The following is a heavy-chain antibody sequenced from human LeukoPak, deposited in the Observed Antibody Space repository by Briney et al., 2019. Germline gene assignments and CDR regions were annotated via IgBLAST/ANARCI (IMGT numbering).Heavy chain of an antibody. J-gene: IGHJ3*02. CDR3: VRRFAANPRYAFDI. Sequence: PSETLSLTCTVSGGSISTYYWTWIRQPPGKELEWIGYVYYTGSTNYNPSLNSRVSMSVDTSENQFSLKLNSVTAEDTAVYYCVRRFAANPRYAFDIWGQGTMVTVSS. V-gene: IGHV4-59*08. CDR1: GGSISTYY. CDR2: VYYTGST. D-gene: IGHD3-3*01.